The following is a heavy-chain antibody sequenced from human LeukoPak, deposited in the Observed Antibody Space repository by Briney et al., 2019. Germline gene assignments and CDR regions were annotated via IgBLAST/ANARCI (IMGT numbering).Heavy chain of an antibody. J-gene: IGHJ4*02. Sequence: AGGSLRLSCAASGFTFSGSAMHWVRQAPGKGLEWVAIISYDGTNKYYADSVRGRFTISRDNSKNTLYLQMNSLRAEDTAVYYCARDFGWLSGFDNWGQGTLVTVSS. D-gene: IGHD3-9*01. CDR2: ISYDGTNK. V-gene: IGHV3-30-3*01. CDR1: GFTFSGSA. CDR3: ARDFGWLSGFDN.